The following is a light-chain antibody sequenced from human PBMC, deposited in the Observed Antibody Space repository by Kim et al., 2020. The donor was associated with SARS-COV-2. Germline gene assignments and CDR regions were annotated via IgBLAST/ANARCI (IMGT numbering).Light chain of an antibody. CDR2: GAS. J-gene: IGKJ2*01. CDR3: QQYSHWPPYT. CDR1: QSVDSN. V-gene: IGKV3-15*01. Sequence: SPGERVTLSCRASQSVDSNLAWYQQKPGQAPRLLIYGASTRATDIPARFSGSGSGTEFTLIISSLQSGDFAVYYCQQYSHWPPYTFGQGTKVDIK.